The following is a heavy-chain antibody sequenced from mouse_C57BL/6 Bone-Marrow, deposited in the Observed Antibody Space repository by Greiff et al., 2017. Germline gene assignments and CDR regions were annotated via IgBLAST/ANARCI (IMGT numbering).Heavy chain of an antibody. Sequence: EVQLVESGGGLVQPGGSLSLSCAASGFTFTDYYMSWVRQPPGKALEWLGFIRNKANGYTTEYSASVKGRFTISRDNSQSILYLQMNALRAEDSATYYCARSRGYLWYFDVWSTGTTVTVSS. CDR2: IRNKANGYTT. CDR1: GFTFTDYY. V-gene: IGHV7-3*01. D-gene: IGHD2-2*01. CDR3: ARSRGYLWYFDV. J-gene: IGHJ1*03.